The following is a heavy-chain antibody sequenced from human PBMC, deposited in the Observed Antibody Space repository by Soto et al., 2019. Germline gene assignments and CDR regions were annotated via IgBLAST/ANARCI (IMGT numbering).Heavy chain of an antibody. CDR1: GFTFSNYG. D-gene: IGHD1-26*01. Sequence: PGGSLRLSCAASGFTFSNYGMHWVRQAPGKGLECVACISGSGDKTFYADSVKGRFTISRDNSKNTVSLHMNSLRVDDTAVYFCAKDRFGIVGPVDYWGPGTLVTVSS. V-gene: IGHV3-23*01. J-gene: IGHJ4*02. CDR2: ISGSGDKT. CDR3: AKDRFGIVGPVDY.